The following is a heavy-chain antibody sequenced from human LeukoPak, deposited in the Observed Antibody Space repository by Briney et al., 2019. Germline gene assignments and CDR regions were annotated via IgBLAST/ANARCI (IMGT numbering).Heavy chain of an antibody. J-gene: IGHJ4*01. CDR1: GFTFSSYW. D-gene: IGHD2-21*02. V-gene: IGHV3-23*01. CDR2: VSGNGDTK. CDR3: ARGSTSTAPGWVY. Sequence: GGSLRLACAASGFTFSSYWMSWVRQAPGKGLEWLSAVSGNGDTKDYVDSVKGRLTISRDNSRNTVHLQIDNLRTEDTAVYYCARGSTSTAPGWVYWGHGTPVTVSS.